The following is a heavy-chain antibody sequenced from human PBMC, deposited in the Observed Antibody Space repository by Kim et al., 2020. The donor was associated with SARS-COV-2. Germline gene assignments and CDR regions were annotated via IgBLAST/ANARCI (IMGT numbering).Heavy chain of an antibody. Sequence: GGSLRLSCAASGFTFSSYAMSWVRQAPGKGLEWVSVIYSGGSSTYYADSVKGRFTISRENSKKTLYLQRNSLRAEDTAVYYCAKALPQGSDYRGQGTLVTLSS. J-gene: IGHJ4*02. CDR3: AKALPQGSDY. CDR2: IYSGGSST. V-gene: IGHV3-23*03. CDR1: GFTFSSYA.